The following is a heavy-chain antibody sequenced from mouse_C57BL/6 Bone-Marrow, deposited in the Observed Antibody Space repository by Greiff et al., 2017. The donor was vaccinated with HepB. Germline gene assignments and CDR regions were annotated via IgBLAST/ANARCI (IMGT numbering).Heavy chain of an antibody. CDR2: IYPGAGDT. J-gene: IGHJ2*01. Sequence: QVQLQQSGAELVKPGASVKISCKASGYAFSSYWMNWVKQRPGKGLEWIGQIYPGAGDTNYNRKFKGKATLTADKSSSTAYMQLISLTSEDSAVYFCARSYYGSGGYWGQGTTLTVSS. D-gene: IGHD1-1*01. V-gene: IGHV1-80*01. CDR3: ARSYYGSGGY. CDR1: GYAFSSYW.